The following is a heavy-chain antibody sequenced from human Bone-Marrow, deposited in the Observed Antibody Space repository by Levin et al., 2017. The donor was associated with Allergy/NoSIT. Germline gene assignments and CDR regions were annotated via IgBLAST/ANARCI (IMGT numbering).Heavy chain of an antibody. D-gene: IGHD2-15*01. Sequence: LSLTCAASGFTFSSYAMKWVRQAPGKGLEWVSSISGNGAGRDYADSVKGRFTISRDNSKNTLFLQMNSLRAEDTAVYYCAKRLCSGGSCTADYWGQGTLVTVSS. CDR1: GFTFSSYA. V-gene: IGHV3-23*01. J-gene: IGHJ4*02. CDR3: AKRLCSGGSCTADY. CDR2: ISGNGAGR.